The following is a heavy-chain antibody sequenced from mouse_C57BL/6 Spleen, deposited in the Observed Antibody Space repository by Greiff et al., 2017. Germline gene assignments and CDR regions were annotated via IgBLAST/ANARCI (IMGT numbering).Heavy chain of an antibody. CDR3: ARAITTVVAPRHPVGD. CDR1: GYTFTSYW. D-gene: IGHD1-1*01. J-gene: IGHJ2*01. V-gene: IGHV1-53*01. Sequence: QVQLQQPGTELVKPGASVKLSCKASGYTFTSYWMHWVKQRPGQGLEWIGNINPSNGGTNYNEKFRSKATLTVDKASSTAYMQLSSLTAEDSAVYYCARAITTVVAPRHPVGDWGQGTTLTVAS. CDR2: INPSNGGT.